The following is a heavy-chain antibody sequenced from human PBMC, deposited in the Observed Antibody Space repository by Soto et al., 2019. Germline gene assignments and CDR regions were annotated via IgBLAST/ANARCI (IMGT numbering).Heavy chain of an antibody. V-gene: IGHV5-51*01. D-gene: IGHD5-12*01. J-gene: IGHJ6*02. CDR2: IYPGDSDT. Sequence: GESLKISCKGSGYTFTSYWIGWVRQMPGKGLEWMGIIYPGDSDTRYSPSFQGHVIISVDKSISTAYLQWSSLKASDTAMYYCARRMATVPPVYYYYGMAVWGQGTRVTVS. CDR1: GYTFTSYW. CDR3: ARRMATVPPVYYYYGMAV.